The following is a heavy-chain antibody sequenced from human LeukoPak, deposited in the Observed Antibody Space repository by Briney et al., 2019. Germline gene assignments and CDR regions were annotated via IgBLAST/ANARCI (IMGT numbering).Heavy chain of an antibody. D-gene: IGHD6-13*01. Sequence: GGSLRLSCAASGFTFSSYGMHWVRQAPGKGLEWVAVISYDGSNKYYADSVKGRFTISRDNSKNSLYLQMNSLRAEDTAVYYCARGPIASIDYWGQGTLVTVSS. CDR2: ISYDGSNK. CDR1: GFTFSSYG. V-gene: IGHV3-30*03. CDR3: ARGPIASIDY. J-gene: IGHJ4*02.